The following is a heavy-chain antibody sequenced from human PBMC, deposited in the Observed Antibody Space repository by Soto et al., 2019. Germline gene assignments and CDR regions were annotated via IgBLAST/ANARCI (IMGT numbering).Heavy chain of an antibody. CDR1: GGSFSGYY. J-gene: IGHJ6*02. CDR2: INHSGST. V-gene: IGHV4-34*01. D-gene: IGHD3-16*02. Sequence: SETLSLTCAVYGGSFSGYYWSWIRQPPGKGLEWIGEINHSGSTNYNPSLKSRVTISVDTSKNQFSLKLSSVTAADTAVYYCARTKDYVWGSYRQPYYYYGMDVWGQGTTVTVSS. CDR3: ARTKDYVWGSYRQPYYYYGMDV.